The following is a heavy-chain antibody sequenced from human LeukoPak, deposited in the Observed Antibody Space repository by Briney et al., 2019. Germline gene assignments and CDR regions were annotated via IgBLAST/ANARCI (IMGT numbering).Heavy chain of an antibody. CDR1: GGSISSYY. CDR3: ARGLEGYYGPVYGMDV. Sequence: SETLSLTCTVSGGSISSYYWSWIRQPPGKGLEWIGYIYYSGSTNYNPSLKSRVTISVDTSKNQFSLKLSSVTAADTAVYYCARGLEGYYGPVYGMDVWGQGTTVTVSS. V-gene: IGHV4-59*01. D-gene: IGHD3-10*01. CDR2: IYYSGST. J-gene: IGHJ6*02.